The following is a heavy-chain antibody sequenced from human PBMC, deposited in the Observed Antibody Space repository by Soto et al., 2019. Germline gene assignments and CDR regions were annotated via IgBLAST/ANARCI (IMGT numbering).Heavy chain of an antibody. D-gene: IGHD1-1*01. CDR2: ISSDVVNY. Sequence: QVQLVESGGGVVQPGRSLRLSCAASGFTFSSFAMHWVRQAPGKGLEWLAVISSDVVNYYYAESVKGRFTISRKNSKKNLILQKNSAGNEDRPVYFWARGGGWNLEGLGYWGQGTLVTVSS. V-gene: IGHV3-30*14. CDR1: GFTFSSFA. CDR3: ARGGGWNLEGLGY. J-gene: IGHJ4*02.